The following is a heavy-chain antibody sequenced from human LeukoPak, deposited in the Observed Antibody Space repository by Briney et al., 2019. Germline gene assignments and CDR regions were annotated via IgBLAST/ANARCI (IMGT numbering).Heavy chain of an antibody. CDR1: GFTFSSYE. D-gene: IGHD3-16*02. V-gene: IGHV3-48*03. CDR3: ARGVWGSYRLFDY. CDR2: ISVSGSTI. Sequence: AGSLRLSCAASGFTFSSYEMNWVRQAPGKGLEWVSYISVSGSTIYYADSVKGRFTISRDNAKNSLYLQMNSLRAEDTAVYYCARGVWGSYRLFDYWGQGTLVTVSS. J-gene: IGHJ4*02.